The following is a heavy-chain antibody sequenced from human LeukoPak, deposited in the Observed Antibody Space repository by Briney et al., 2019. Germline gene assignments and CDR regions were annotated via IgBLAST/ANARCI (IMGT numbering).Heavy chain of an antibody. Sequence: GGSLRLSCAASGFAFNTYSMNWVRQAPWKGWQWVSSITTSSTTKYYADSVKGRFTISRDNAKNSLYLQMDSLRDEDTAVYYCVRDAAYSAFNMWGQGTMVTVSS. CDR3: VRDAAYSAFNM. V-gene: IGHV3-48*02. D-gene: IGHD4-11*01. CDR2: ITTSSTTK. J-gene: IGHJ3*02. CDR1: GFAFNTYS.